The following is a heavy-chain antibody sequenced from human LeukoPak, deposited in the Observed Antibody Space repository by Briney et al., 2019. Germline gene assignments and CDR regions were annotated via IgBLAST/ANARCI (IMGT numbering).Heavy chain of an antibody. Sequence: ASVKVSCKASGYTFTDYYIHWVRQAPGHGLEWMGWINPNSGGTNYAQKFQGRVTMTRNTSIGTAYMDLSSLRSEDTAVYYCATPSGYDLDAFDIWGQGTMVTVSS. CDR2: INPNSGGT. D-gene: IGHD5-12*01. CDR3: ATPSGYDLDAFDI. CDR1: GYTFTDYY. J-gene: IGHJ3*02. V-gene: IGHV1-2*02.